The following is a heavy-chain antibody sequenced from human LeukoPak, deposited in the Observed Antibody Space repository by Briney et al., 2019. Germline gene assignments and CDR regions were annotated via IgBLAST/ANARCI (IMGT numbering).Heavy chain of an antibody. CDR1: GFTFSSYG. J-gene: IGHJ6*03. D-gene: IGHD3-10*01. V-gene: IGHV3-23*01. Sequence: QAGGSLRLSCAASGFTFSSYGMSWVRQAPGKGLEWVSAISGSGGSTYYADSVKGRFTISRDNSKNTLYLQMNSLRAEDTAVYYCAKAGLRSMGYYMDVWGKGTTVTISS. CDR2: ISGSGGST. CDR3: AKAGLRSMGYYMDV.